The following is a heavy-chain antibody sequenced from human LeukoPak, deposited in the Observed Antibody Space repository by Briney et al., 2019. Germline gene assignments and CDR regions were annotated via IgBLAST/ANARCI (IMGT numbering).Heavy chain of an antibody. CDR1: GYTFTGYY. J-gene: IGHJ6*02. Sequence: ASVKVSRKASGYTFTGYYMHWVRQAPGQGLEWMGWINPNSGGTNYAQKFQGRVTMTRDTSISTAYMELSRLRSDDTAVFYCARAYYGSGSVYYYGMDVWGQGTTVTVSS. D-gene: IGHD3-10*01. CDR2: INPNSGGT. V-gene: IGHV1-2*02. CDR3: ARAYYGSGSVYYYGMDV.